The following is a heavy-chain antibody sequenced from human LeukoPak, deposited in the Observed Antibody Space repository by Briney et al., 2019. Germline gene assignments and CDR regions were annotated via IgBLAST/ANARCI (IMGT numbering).Heavy chain of an antibody. CDR2: INHSGST. Sequence: PSETLSLTCAVYGGSFSGYYWSWIRQPPGKGLEWIGEINHSGSTNYNPSLKSRVTISVDTSKNQFSLKLSSVTAADTAVYYCARGCATSCYKHWGQGTLVTVSS. D-gene: IGHD2-2*02. J-gene: IGHJ1*01. V-gene: IGHV4-34*01. CDR3: ARGCATSCYKH. CDR1: GGSFSGYY.